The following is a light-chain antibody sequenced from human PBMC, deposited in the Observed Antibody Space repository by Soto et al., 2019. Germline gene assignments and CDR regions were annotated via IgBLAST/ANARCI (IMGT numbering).Light chain of an antibody. CDR2: DVS. Sequence: DIQMPQSPSSPSASVGDSVTISCRASQTRSTDLHWYQHKPGRAPRLLISDVSTLQSGVPGRFRGSGSETEFTLTITYLQPEDFATYYCQQGYSIHALTFGGGTKVELK. J-gene: IGKJ4*01. V-gene: IGKV1-39*01. CDR3: QQGYSIHALT. CDR1: QTRSTD.